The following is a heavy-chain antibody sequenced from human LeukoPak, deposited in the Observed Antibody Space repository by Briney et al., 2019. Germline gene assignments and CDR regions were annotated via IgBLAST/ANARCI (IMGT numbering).Heavy chain of an antibody. CDR3: VMYYDILTGYSTPYYFDY. CDR2: ISSSGSTI. J-gene: IGHJ4*02. D-gene: IGHD3-9*01. Sequence: GGSLRLSCAASGFTFSNYGMHWVRQAPGKGLEWVSYISSSGSTIYYADSVKGRFTISRDNAKNSLYLQMNSLRAEDTAVYYCVMYYDILTGYSTPYYFDYWGQGTLVIVSS. CDR1: GFTFSNYG. V-gene: IGHV3-48*04.